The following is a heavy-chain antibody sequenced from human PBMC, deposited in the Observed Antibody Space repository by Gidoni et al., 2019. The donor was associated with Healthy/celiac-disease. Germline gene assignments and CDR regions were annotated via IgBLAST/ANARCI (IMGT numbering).Heavy chain of an antibody. Sequence: QVQLVQSGAEVKTPGASVKVSCKASGYTFTSYSMHWVRQAPGQGLEWMGIINPSGGSTSYAQKCQGRVTMTRDTSTSTVYMELSSLRSEDTAVYYCATTGYCSGGSCADRIDYWGQGTLVTVSS. V-gene: IGHV1-46*01. D-gene: IGHD2-15*01. J-gene: IGHJ4*02. CDR3: ATTGYCSGGSCADRIDY. CDR2: INPSGGST. CDR1: GYTFTSYS.